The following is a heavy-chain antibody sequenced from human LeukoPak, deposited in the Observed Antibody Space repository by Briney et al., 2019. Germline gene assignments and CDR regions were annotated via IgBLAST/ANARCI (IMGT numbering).Heavy chain of an antibody. CDR1: GFSFSSYG. Sequence: GGSLRLSCAASGFSFSSYGMHWVRQAPGKGLEWVAVISYDGSNKYYADSVKGRFTISRDNSKNTLYLQMNSLRAEDTAVYYCARPPSYSNYYYYGMDVWGQGTTVTVSS. CDR2: ISYDGSNK. V-gene: IGHV3-30*03. CDR3: ARPPSYSNYYYYGMDV. D-gene: IGHD4-11*01. J-gene: IGHJ6*02.